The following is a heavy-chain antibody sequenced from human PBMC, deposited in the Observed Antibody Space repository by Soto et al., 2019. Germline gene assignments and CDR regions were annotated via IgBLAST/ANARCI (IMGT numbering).Heavy chain of an antibody. CDR3: PREQDTYGLGVSDR. CDR1: GFTFTTFW. Sequence: EVQLVESGGGLVQPGGSLRLSCAASGFTFTTFWMHWFRQAPGKGLVWVSRINGDGSTSNYADSVKGRFTISGDSAKNPVLLQMTSLSAEDTDVYYCPREQDTYGLGVSDRWGQGTLVTVSP. D-gene: IGHD3-10*01. V-gene: IGHV3-74*01. J-gene: IGHJ5*02. CDR2: INGDGSTS.